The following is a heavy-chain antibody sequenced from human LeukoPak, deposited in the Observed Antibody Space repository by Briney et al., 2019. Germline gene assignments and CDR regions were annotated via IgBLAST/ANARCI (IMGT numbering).Heavy chain of an antibody. CDR3: ARAGYGGPHFDF. CDR1: GFTFSNYG. J-gene: IGHJ4*02. V-gene: IGHV3-33*01. CDR2: IWYDGSNK. D-gene: IGHD4-23*01. Sequence: GGSLRLSCAAPGFTFSNYGMHWVRQAPGKGLECVAAIWYDGSNKYYGDSVKGRFTISRDNSKNTLYLQMNSLRAEDTAAYYCARAGYGGPHFDFWGQGTLVTVSS.